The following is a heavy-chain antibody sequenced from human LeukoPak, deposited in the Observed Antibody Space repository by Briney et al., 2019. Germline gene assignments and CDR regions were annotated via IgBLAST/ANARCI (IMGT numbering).Heavy chain of an antibody. D-gene: IGHD3-22*01. V-gene: IGHV1-46*01. CDR3: ARSSLIYYDSSGYYWGNDAFDI. Sequence: GASVKVSCKASGYTFTSYYMHWVRQAPGQGLEWMGTINPSGGSTSYAQKFQGRVTMTTDTSTSTAYMELRSLRSDDTAVYYCARSSLIYYDSSGYYWGNDAFDIWGQGTMVTVSS. CDR1: GYTFTSYY. CDR2: INPSGGST. J-gene: IGHJ3*02.